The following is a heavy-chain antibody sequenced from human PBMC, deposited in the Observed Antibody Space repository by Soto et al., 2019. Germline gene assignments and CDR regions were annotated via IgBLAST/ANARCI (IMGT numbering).Heavy chain of an antibody. D-gene: IGHD3-16*01. CDR1: GYTFTSYA. J-gene: IGHJ5*02. V-gene: IGHV1-3*01. CDR2: INAGNGNT. CDR3: ARVFGGGEADWFNP. Sequence: ASVKVSCKASGYTFTSYAMHWVRQAPGQRLEWMGWINAGNGNTKYSQKFQGRVTITRDTSASTAYMELSSLRSEDTAVYYCARVFGGGEADWFNPGGQEPRFTVS.